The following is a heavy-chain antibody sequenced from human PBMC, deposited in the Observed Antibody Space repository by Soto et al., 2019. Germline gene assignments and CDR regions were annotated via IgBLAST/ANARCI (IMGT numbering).Heavy chain of an antibody. CDR2: ISGGGGST. CDR1: GFTFGNYA. V-gene: IGHV3-23*01. J-gene: IGHJ3*01. D-gene: IGHD2-21*02. CDR3: AKGFIVVVTVLRPDDAFDV. Sequence: DVQLLESGGGLVQPGGSLRLACAASGFTFGNYAINWVRLAPGKGLEWVSGISGGGGSTYYADSVKGRFTIFRDTSKNTVFLQMNSLRADDTAVYYCAKGFIVVVTVLRPDDAFDVWVQGTMVTVSS.